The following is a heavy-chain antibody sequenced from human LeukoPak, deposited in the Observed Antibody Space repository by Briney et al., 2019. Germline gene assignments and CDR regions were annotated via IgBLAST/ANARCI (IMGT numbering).Heavy chain of an antibody. J-gene: IGHJ4*02. CDR2: ISYSWST. CDR3: ARHRHSHHYDY. D-gene: IGHD5-18*01. V-gene: IGHV4-39*01. Sequence: SETLSLTCTVSGGSISSSSSDYYWGWVRQPPGKGLEWIVSISYSWSTYYNPSLKSRVTISADTSNNQFSLKLTSVTAADTAVYYCARHRHSHHYDYWGQGTLVTVSS. CDR1: GGSISSSSSDYY.